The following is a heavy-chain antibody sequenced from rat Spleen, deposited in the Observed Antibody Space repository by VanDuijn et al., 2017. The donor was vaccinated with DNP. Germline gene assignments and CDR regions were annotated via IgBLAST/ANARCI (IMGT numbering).Heavy chain of an antibody. CDR2: ITKESSTI. CDR3: AKGPNYGGWSDYFDY. V-gene: IGHV4-2*01. Sequence: EVKLVESGGGLVQPGRSLKLSCAASGFNFNDYWMGWVRQAPGKGLERIGEITKESSTINYSPSSKDKFTISRDNAQNTLYLQMNKLGSEDTAIYYCAKGPNYGGWSDYFDYWGQGVMVTVSS. CDR1: GFNFNDYW. D-gene: IGHD1-11*01. J-gene: IGHJ2*01.